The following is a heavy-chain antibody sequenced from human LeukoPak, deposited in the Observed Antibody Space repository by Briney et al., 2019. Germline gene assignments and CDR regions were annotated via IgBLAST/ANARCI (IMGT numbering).Heavy chain of an antibody. J-gene: IGHJ5*02. CDR3: ARRKTGCFDP. V-gene: IGHV4-39*02. CDR1: GDSVSSGTYS. Sequence: SETLSLTCTVSGDSVSSGTYSWDWIRQPPGEGLEWIGCIYYGGTTYYNPSLKSRVTIYLDTSKNHFSLSLSSVTAADTAVYYCARRKTGCFDPWGQGTLVTVSS. CDR2: IYYGGTT.